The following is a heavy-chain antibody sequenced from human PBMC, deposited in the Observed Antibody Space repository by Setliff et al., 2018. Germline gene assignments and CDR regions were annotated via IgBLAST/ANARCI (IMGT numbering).Heavy chain of an antibody. CDR2: IYYSGST. CDR1: GGSISSYY. CDR3: ASIALTEPSYYDYVWGSYRFFHYCDY. D-gene: IGHD3-16*02. V-gene: IGHV4-59*08. J-gene: IGHJ4*02. Sequence: SETLSLTCTVSGGSISSYYWSWIRQSPGKGLEWIGYIYYSGSTNYNPSTKSRVTISVDTSKKQFSLKLSSVTAADTAVYYCASIALTEPSYYDYVWGSYRFFHYCDYWGQGTLVTVSS.